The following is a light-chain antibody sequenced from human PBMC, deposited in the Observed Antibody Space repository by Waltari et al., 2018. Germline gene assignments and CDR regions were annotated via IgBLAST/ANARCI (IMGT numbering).Light chain of an antibody. CDR1: QSLLHSDGNTY. J-gene: IGKJ2*03. CDR3: GQGTHWPPS. CDR2: KVS. V-gene: IGKV2-30*02. Sequence: DVVMTQSPLSLSITPGQPASISCRSGQSLLHSDGNTYLSWYQQKPGQPPRLLIYKVSNRDSGVPDRFSGSGAGTDFILKIGRMEAEDVGVYYCGQGTHWPPSFGQGTKVEIK.